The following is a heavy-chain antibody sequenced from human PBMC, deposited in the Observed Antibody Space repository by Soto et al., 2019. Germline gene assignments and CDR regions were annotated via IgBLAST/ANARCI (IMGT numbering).Heavy chain of an antibody. CDR1: GGSINSNTYY. CDR3: ARSNSGYYKWFDP. Sequence: SETLSLTCTVSGGSINSNTYYWGWIRQPPGKGLEYIGIVYYTGSTYYSPSLKSRVTISVDTSKNQFSLKLSSVTAADTSIYYCARSNSGYYKWFDPWGQGTLVTVS. V-gene: IGHV4-39*01. CDR2: VYYTGST. D-gene: IGHD3-22*01. J-gene: IGHJ5*02.